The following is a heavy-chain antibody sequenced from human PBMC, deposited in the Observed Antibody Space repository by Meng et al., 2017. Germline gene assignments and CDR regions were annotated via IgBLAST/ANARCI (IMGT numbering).Heavy chain of an antibody. J-gene: IGHJ6*02. Sequence: GESLKISCAASGFTLSSYAMSWVRQAPGKGLECVSAISGSVGSTYYADSVKGRFTISRDNSKNTLYLQMNSLRAEDTAVYYCARDAYYYDSSGYRAMEDYYYGMDVWGQGTTVTVSS. D-gene: IGHD3-22*01. CDR3: ARDAYYYDSSGYRAMEDYYYGMDV. CDR2: ISGSVGST. V-gene: IGHV3-23*01. CDR1: GFTLSSYA.